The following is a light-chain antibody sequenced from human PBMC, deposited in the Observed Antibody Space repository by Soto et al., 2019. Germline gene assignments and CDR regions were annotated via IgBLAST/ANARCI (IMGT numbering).Light chain of an antibody. V-gene: IGLV2-11*01. CDR1: SSDVGGYDY. J-gene: IGLJ1*01. CDR2: DVS. Sequence: QSALTQPRSVSGSPGHSVAISCTGTSSDVGGYDYVSWYQQHPGKAPNVIIFDVSKRPSGVPDRFSGSKSGNTASLTISGLQAEDEADYYCCSYAGGPYVFGTGTKVTVL. CDR3: CSYAGGPYV.